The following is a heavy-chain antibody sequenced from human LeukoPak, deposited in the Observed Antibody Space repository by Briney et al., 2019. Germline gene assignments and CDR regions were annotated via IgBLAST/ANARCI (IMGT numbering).Heavy chain of an antibody. CDR2: MHYSGST. J-gene: IGHJ4*02. D-gene: IGHD3-22*01. CDR1: GTSISSYY. V-gene: IGHV4-59*01. Sequence: PSETLSLTCTVSGTSISSYYWNWIRQPPGKGLEWIGYMHYSGSTNYNPSIKSRVTISVDTSKHQLSLKLNSVTSADTAVYYCARDTRYYDNSGYYYFDYWGRGTLVTVSS. CDR3: ARDTRYYDNSGYYYFDY.